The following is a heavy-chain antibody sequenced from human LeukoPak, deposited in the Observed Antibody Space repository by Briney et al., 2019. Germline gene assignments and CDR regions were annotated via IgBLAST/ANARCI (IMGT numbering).Heavy chain of an antibody. J-gene: IGHJ4*02. Sequence: GGSLRLSCAASGFTFSSYGMHWVRQAPGKGLEWVAVISYDGSNKYYADSVKGRFTISRDNSKNTLYLQMNSLRAEDTAVYYCAKDSKQQPPYYFDYWGQGTLVTVSS. D-gene: IGHD6-13*01. CDR2: ISYDGSNK. CDR1: GFTFSSYG. CDR3: AKDSKQQPPYYFDY. V-gene: IGHV3-30*18.